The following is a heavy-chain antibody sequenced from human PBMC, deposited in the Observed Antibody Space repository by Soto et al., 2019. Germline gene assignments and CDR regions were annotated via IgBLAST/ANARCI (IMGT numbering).Heavy chain of an antibody. V-gene: IGHV4-39*01. J-gene: IGHJ5*02. Sequence: PSETLSLTCTVSGGSISSSNYYWGWIRQPPGKGLEWIGSIYYSGSTYYNPSLKSRVTISVDTSKNQFSLKLSSVTAADTAVYYCARHEVLGQRWVQLRNWFDPWGQGTLVTVSS. CDR3: ARHEVLGQRWVQLRNWFDP. CDR1: GGSISSSNYY. D-gene: IGHD5-12*01. CDR2: IYYSGST.